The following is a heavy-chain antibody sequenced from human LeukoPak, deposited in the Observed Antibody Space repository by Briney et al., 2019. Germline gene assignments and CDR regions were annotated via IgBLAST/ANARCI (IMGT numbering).Heavy chain of an antibody. D-gene: IGHD2-2*01. V-gene: IGHV4-34*01. CDR1: GFSFSGYY. CDR3: AGGVRYCTSTSCLNWFDP. CDR2: INHSGST. J-gene: IGHJ5*02. Sequence: PSETLSLTCAVYGFSFSGYYWSWIRQSPGKGLEWIGEINHSGSTNYNPSLKSRVTISVDTSKNQFSLKLSSVTAADTAVYYCAGGVRYCTSTSCLNWFDPWGQGTLVTVSS.